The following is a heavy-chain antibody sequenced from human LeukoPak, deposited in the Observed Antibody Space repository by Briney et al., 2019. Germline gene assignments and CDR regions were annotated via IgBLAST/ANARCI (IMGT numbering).Heavy chain of an antibody. D-gene: IGHD2-21*02. V-gene: IGHV3-33*01. CDR2: IWSDGSNK. J-gene: IGHJ4*02. CDR1: GFTFSSYG. CDR3: ARAPEYCGGDCYSDY. Sequence: GGSLRLSCEVSGFTFSSYGVHWVRQAPGKGLEWVSVIWSDGSNKYYADSVKGRFTISRDNAKNSLYLQMNSLRAEDTAVYYCARAPEYCGGDCYSDYWGQGTLVTVSS.